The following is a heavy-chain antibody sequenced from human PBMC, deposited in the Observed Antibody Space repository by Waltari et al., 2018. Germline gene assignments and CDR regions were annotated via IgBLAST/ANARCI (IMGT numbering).Heavy chain of an antibody. CDR3: ARLGGDYYGSGYYDY. CDR1: GYTFTSYA. CDR2: INAGNGNT. J-gene: IGHJ4*02. D-gene: IGHD3-10*01. V-gene: IGHV1-3*01. Sequence: QVQLVQSGAEVKKPGASVKVSCKASGYTFTSYAMNWVRQAPGQRLEWMGWINAGNGNTKYSQKFQGRVTITRDTSASTAYMELSSLRSEDTAVYYCARLGGDYYGSGYYDYWGQGTLVTASS.